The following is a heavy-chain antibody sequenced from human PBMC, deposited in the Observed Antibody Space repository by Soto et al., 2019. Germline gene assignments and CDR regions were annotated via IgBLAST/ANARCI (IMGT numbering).Heavy chain of an antibody. CDR2: ISWNSGSI. Sequence: EVQLVESGGGLVQPGRSLRLSCAASGFTFDDYAMHWVRQAPGKGLEWVSGISWNSGSIGYADSVKGRFTIARDNAKNSLYLQMNSLRLEDTALYYCAKDMGYDLSPLGYFDYWGQGTLVTVSS. J-gene: IGHJ4*02. CDR1: GFTFDDYA. CDR3: AKDMGYDLSPLGYFDY. D-gene: IGHD5-12*01. V-gene: IGHV3-9*01.